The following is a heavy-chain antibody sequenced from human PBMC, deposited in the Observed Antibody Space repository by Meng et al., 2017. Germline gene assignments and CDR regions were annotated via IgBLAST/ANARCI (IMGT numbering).Heavy chain of an antibody. CDR1: GGTFSSYA. D-gene: IGHD1-26*01. CDR2: IIPIFGTA. CDR3: ARDGVGATEGYFDY. Sequence: QGQLLRSGAEVKKPGAPGKVSCKASGGTFSSYAISWVRQAPGQGLEWMGGIIPIFGTANYAQKFQGRVTITADKSTSTAYMELSSLRSEDTAVYYCARDGVGATEGYFDYWGQGTLVTVSS. V-gene: IGHV1-69*06. J-gene: IGHJ4*02.